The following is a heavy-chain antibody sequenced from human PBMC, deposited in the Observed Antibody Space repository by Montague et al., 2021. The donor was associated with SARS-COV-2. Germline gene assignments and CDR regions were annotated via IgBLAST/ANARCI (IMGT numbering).Heavy chain of an antibody. CDR1: GGSISSSSYY. J-gene: IGHJ6*02. CDR3: ARHASYDYSKDLYYYYYYGMDV. V-gene: IGHV4-39*01. CDR2: IYYSGST. Sequence: SETLSLTCTVSGGSISSSSYYWGWIRQPPGKGLEWTGSIYYSGSTYYNPSLKSRVTISVDTSKNQFSLKLSSVTAADTAVYYRARHASYDYSKDLYYYYYYGMDVWGQGTTVTVSS. D-gene: IGHD4-11*01.